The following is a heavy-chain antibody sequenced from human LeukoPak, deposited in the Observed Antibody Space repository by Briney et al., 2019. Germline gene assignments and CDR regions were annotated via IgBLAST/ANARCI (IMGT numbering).Heavy chain of an antibody. D-gene: IGHD4-23*01. J-gene: IGHJ4*02. Sequence: GGSLRLSCAASGFTFSSYGMSWVRQAPGKGLEWVSAISGSGGSTYYADSVKGRFTISRDNANNSVFLQMNNLRAEDSAIYYCARGARWAYYFDYWGLGSLVTVSS. CDR3: ARGARWAYYFDY. V-gene: IGHV3-23*01. CDR2: ISGSGGST. CDR1: GFTFSSYG.